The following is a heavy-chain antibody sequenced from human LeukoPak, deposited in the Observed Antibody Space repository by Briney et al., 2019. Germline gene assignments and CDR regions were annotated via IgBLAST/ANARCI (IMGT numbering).Heavy chain of an antibody. CDR3: AKWGDYDVLTGYYVSDY. D-gene: IGHD3-9*01. CDR1: GFTFSNYA. CDR2: ITGSGGNT. V-gene: IGHV3-23*01. Sequence: PGASLSLFCAASGFTFSNYAMSWVRQAPGKGLEWLSAITGSGGNTYYADSVKGRFTISRDNSKNTVFLQMNSLRAEDTAVYYCAKWGDYDVLTGYYVSDYWGQGTLVTVSS. J-gene: IGHJ4*02.